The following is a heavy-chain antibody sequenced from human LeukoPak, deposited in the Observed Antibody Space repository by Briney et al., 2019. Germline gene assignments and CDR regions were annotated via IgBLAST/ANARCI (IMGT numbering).Heavy chain of an antibody. CDR1: GFTFSTFD. CDR2: VSSGSSTK. Sequence: QSGGSLRLSCVASGFTFSTFDMTWVRQAPGKGLEWVSYVSSGSSTKYYADSVKGRFTISRDNAKNSLYLQMNSLRAEDTAVYYCARLRYYAMDVWGQGTTVIVSS. V-gene: IGHV3-48*01. J-gene: IGHJ6*02. CDR3: ARLRYYAMDV.